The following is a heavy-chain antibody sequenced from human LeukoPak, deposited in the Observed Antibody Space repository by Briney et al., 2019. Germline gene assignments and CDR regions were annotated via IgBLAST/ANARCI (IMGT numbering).Heavy chain of an antibody. CDR2: IKEDGNEK. J-gene: IGHJ4*02. CDR3: ARDYPPGDY. CDR1: GFNFYNFF. V-gene: IGHV3-7*01. D-gene: IGHD3-16*02. Sequence: GGSLRLSCTASGFNFYNFFMTWVRQAPGKGLVWVANIKEDGNEKYYVDSVKGRFTISRDNANNSLYLQMNSLGTEDTAVYFCARDYPPGDYWGQGTLVTVSS.